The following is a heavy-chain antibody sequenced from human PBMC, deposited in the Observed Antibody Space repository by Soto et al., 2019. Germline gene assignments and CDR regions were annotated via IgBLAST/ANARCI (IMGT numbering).Heavy chain of an antibody. CDR2: ISSRGTTT. CDR1: GFTFSSFD. D-gene: IGHD3-22*01. V-gene: IGHV3-48*02. CDR3: ARDRFDISDYLSY. J-gene: IGHJ4*02. Sequence: PGGSLRLSCATSGFTFSSFDMSWVRQAPGKGLELVSFISSRGTTTHYADSVKGRFTISRDNAKNSLYLQMNSLRDEYTAVYYCARDRFDISDYLSYWGQGTLVTVSS.